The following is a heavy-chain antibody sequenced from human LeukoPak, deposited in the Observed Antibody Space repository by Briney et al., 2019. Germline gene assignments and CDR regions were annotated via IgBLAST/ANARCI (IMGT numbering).Heavy chain of an antibody. J-gene: IGHJ4*02. D-gene: IGHD6-19*01. Sequence: GGSLRLSCTASGFTFGDYLMSWFRQAPGKGLEWIGFISGGTAEYAASVKGRFTISRDDSTSIAYLQMNSLTTEDTAVYYCSRGSGWLSVYWGQGTLVTVSS. V-gene: IGHV3-49*03. CDR1: GFTFGDYL. CDR2: ISGGTA. CDR3: SRGSGWLSVY.